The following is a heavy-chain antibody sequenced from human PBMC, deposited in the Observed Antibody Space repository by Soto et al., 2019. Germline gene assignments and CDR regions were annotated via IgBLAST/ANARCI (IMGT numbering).Heavy chain of an antibody. Sequence: QVQLVQSGAEVKKPGSSVKLSCKASGGTFSSYAISWVRQAPGQGLEWMGGIIPIFGTANYAQKFQGRVTITADESTSTAYMELSSLRSEDTAVYYCARTVRYCSGGSCYWFDPWGQGTLVTVSS. CDR1: GGTFSSYA. D-gene: IGHD2-15*01. J-gene: IGHJ5*02. CDR2: IIPIFGTA. CDR3: ARTVRYCSGGSCYWFDP. V-gene: IGHV1-69*01.